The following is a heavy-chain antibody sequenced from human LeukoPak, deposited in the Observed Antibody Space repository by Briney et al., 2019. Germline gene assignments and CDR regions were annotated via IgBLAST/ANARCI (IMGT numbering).Heavy chain of an antibody. V-gene: IGHV3-23*01. Sequence: PGGSLRLSCAASGFTFSTNAMTWVRQVPGKGLEWVSSISGSGGITSYADSVKGRFTISRDNSKNTLFLQMNSLRADDTAIYYCVKDYTSDWYFDSWGQGTLVTVSS. CDR1: GFTFSTNA. J-gene: IGHJ4*02. CDR3: VKDYTSDWYFDS. CDR2: ISGSGGIT. D-gene: IGHD6-19*01.